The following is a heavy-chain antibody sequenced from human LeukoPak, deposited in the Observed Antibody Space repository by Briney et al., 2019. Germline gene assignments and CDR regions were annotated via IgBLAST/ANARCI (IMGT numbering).Heavy chain of an antibody. CDR3: ARDRGAYCGGDCYLGFDY. CDR2: IAGSSGYI. V-gene: IGHV3-21*01. D-gene: IGHD2-21*02. J-gene: IGHJ4*01. CDR1: GFTFSSYT. Sequence: GGSLRLSCAASGFTFSSYTMNWVRQAPGKGLEWVSSIAGSSGYISYADSVKGRFTISRDNAKKSLYLQMTCLTAEDTAVYYCARDRGAYCGGDCYLGFDYWGRGTLVTVSS.